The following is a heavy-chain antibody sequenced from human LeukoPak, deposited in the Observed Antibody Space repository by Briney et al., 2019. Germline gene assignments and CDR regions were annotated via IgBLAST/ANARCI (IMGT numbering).Heavy chain of an antibody. CDR3: ARGRQDVNMILVVMAGVSYYLDV. Sequence: PSETLSLTCTVSGYSISSGYYWGWIRQTPGKGLEWIGEMSPSGSSNYNPSLKSRVTISVDTSKNQFSLKLRSVTAADTAVYYCARGRQDVNMILVVMAGVSYYLDVWSKGTTVTVS. D-gene: IGHD3-22*01. J-gene: IGHJ6*03. CDR2: MSPSGSS. CDR1: GYSISSGYY. V-gene: IGHV4-38-2*02.